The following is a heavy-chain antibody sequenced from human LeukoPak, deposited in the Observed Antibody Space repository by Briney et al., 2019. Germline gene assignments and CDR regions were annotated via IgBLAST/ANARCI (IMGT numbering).Heavy chain of an antibody. CDR3: ARREWELLSAFDY. V-gene: IGHV5-51*01. Sequence: GESLKISCKGSGYSFTSYWIGWVRQMPGKGLEWMGIIYPGDSDTRYSPFFQGQVTISADKSISTAYLQWSSLKASDTAMCYCARREWELLSAFDYWGQGTLVTVSS. D-gene: IGHD1-26*01. CDR1: GYSFTSYW. J-gene: IGHJ4*02. CDR2: IYPGDSDT.